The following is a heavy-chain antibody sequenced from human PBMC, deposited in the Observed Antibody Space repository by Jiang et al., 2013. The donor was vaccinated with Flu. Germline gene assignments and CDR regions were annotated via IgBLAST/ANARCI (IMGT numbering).Heavy chain of an antibody. Sequence: DLEWLGRTFYRSKWNNDYALSVKSRITINPDTSKNQFSLQLNSVTPEDTAVYYCARTTGYFDYWGQGTLVTVSS. CDR2: TFYRSKWNN. CDR3: ARTTGYFDY. D-gene: IGHD1-14*01. J-gene: IGHJ4*02. V-gene: IGHV6-1*01.